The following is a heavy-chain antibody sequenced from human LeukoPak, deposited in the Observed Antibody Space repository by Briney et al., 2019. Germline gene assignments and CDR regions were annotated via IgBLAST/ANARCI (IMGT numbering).Heavy chain of an antibody. V-gene: IGHV4-59*12. Sequence: SETLSLTGTVSGGSISSYYWSWIRQPPGKGLEWIRYIYYSGSTNYNPSLKSGVTISVDTSKNHFCLKLSSVNAADTAVYYCARERTYYYGSGSYYNKSPYYYYYMDVWGKGTTVTVS. CDR3: ARERTYYYGSGSYYNKSPYYYYYMDV. CDR2: IYYSGST. J-gene: IGHJ6*03. D-gene: IGHD3-10*01. CDR1: GGSISSYY.